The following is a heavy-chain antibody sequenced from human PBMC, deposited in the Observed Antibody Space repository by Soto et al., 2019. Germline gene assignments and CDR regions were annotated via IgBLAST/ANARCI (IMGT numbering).Heavy chain of an antibody. D-gene: IGHD2-2*01. J-gene: IGHJ3*02. CDR3: ARGLGYCSSTSCQEGAFDI. V-gene: IGHV1-69*01. CDR1: GGTFSSYA. CDR2: IIPIFGTA. Sequence: QVQLVQSGAEVKKPGSSVKVSCKASGGTFSSYAISWVRQAPGQGLEWMGGIIPIFGTANYAQKFQGRVTITADESTSKAYMELSSLRSEDTAVYYCARGLGYCSSTSCQEGAFDIWGQGTMVTVSS.